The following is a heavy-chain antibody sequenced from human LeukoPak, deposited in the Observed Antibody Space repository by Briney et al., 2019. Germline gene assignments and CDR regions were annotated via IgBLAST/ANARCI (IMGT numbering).Heavy chain of an antibody. CDR1: GGSISSSSYY. Sequence: PSETLSLTCTVSGGSISSSSYYWGWIRQPPGKGLEWIGSIYYSGSTYYNPSLKSRVTISVDTSKNQFSLKLSSVTAADTAVYYCARDLRIVVVPAAIRSFDYWGQGTLVTVSS. V-gene: IGHV4-39*07. CDR2: IYYSGST. D-gene: IGHD2-2*02. J-gene: IGHJ4*02. CDR3: ARDLRIVVVPAAIRSFDY.